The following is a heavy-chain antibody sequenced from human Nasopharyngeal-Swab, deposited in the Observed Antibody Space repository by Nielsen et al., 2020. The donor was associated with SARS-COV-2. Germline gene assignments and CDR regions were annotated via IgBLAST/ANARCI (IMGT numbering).Heavy chain of an antibody. V-gene: IGHV4-34*01. CDR2: INHSGST. Sequence: VRQMPGKGLEWIGEINHSGSTNYNPSLKSRVTISVDTSKNQFSLKLSSVTAADTAVYYCAGYCSSTSCYGSYYFDYWGQGTLVTVSS. J-gene: IGHJ4*02. D-gene: IGHD2-2*01. CDR3: AGYCSSTSCYGSYYFDY.